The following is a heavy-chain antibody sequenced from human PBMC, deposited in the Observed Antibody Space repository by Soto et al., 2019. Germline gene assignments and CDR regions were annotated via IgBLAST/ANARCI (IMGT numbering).Heavy chain of an antibody. V-gene: IGHV1-18*04. J-gene: IGHJ4*02. D-gene: IGHD3-22*01. CDR2: ISAHNGDT. Sequence: ASVKVSCKASGYTSNYYGISWVRQAPGQGLEWVRWISAHNGDTKYAQNLQGRLTLTTDTSTSTAYMELTSLTSDDTAVYYCARDWSRYFDSSGLMWFYWGQGTLVTAPQ. CDR3: ARDWSRYFDSSGLMWFY. CDR1: GYTSNYYG.